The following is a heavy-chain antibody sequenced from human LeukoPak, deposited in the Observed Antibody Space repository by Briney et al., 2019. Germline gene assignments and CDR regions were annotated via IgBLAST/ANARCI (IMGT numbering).Heavy chain of an antibody. CDR2: IYTSGST. J-gene: IGHJ4*02. CDR3: ARDHPTGDSSGYYPRYYFDY. Sequence: EPSETLSLTCTVSGGSISSYYWSWIRQPAGKGLEWIGRIYTSGSTNYNPSLKSRVTMSVDTSKNQFSLKLSSVTAADTAVYYCARDHPTGDSSGYYPRYYFDYWGQGTLVTVSS. V-gene: IGHV4-4*07. CDR1: GGSISSYY. D-gene: IGHD3-22*01.